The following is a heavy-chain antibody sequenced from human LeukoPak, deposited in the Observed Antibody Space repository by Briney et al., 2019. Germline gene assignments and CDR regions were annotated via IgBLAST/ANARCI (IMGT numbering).Heavy chain of an antibody. CDR2: IFYTGSP. D-gene: IGHD3-10*01. V-gene: IGHV4-4*02. CDR1: GGSINSYKW. Sequence: PSETLSLTCAVSGGSINSYKWWSWIRQSPGKGPEWLGEIFYTGSPNYNPSFKSRITMSVDKSKNQFSLMLTSVTAADTAVYYCARDGASYYDHWGQGILVTVTS. J-gene: IGHJ5*02. CDR3: ARDGASYYDH.